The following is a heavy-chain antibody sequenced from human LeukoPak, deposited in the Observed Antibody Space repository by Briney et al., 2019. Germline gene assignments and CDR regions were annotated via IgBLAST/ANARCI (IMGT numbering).Heavy chain of an antibody. CDR2: IIPIFGTA. CDR3: ARRVMTTVTTIVDY. D-gene: IGHD4-11*01. Sequence: SVKVSCKASGGTFSSYAISWLRQAPGQGLEWMGGIIPIFGTANYAQKFQGRVTITVDESTSTAYMELSSLRSEDTAVYYCARRVMTTVTTIVDYWGQGTLVTVSS. CDR1: GGTFSSYA. V-gene: IGHV1-69*01. J-gene: IGHJ4*02.